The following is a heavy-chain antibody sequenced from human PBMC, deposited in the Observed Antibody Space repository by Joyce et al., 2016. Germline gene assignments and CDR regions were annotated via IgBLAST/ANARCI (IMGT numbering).Heavy chain of an antibody. CDR3: ARGLVVTGTRVRGYNYGYSS. J-gene: IGHJ5*02. CDR2: VNHSESN. CDR1: GGSFSGYY. Sequence: QVQLQQWGGGLLKPSETLSLTCAVYGGSFSGYYWSWIRQPPGKGLEWIGKVNHSESNSDGWSHKSRVTISVDTSKNQLSLNLTSVTAADTAVYFCARGLVVTGTRVRGYNYGYSSWGQGTLVTVSS. D-gene: IGHD5-18*01. V-gene: IGHV4-34*02.